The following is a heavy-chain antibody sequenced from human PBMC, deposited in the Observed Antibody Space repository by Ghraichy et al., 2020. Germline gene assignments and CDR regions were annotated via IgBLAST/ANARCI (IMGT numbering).Heavy chain of an antibody. CDR1: GGSISSYY. V-gene: IGHV4-59*01. CDR2: IYYSGST. J-gene: IGHJ5*02. D-gene: IGHD2-21*02. Sequence: SETLSLTCTVSGGSISSYYWSWIRQPPGKGLEWIGYIYYSGSTNYNPSLKSRVTISVDTSKNQFSLKLSSVTAADTAVYYCAGPGGDSNGDWFDPWGQGTLVTVSS. CDR3: AGPGGDSNGDWFDP.